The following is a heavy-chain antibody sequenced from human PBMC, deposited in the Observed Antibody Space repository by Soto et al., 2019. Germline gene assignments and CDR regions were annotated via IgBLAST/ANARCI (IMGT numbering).Heavy chain of an antibody. J-gene: IGHJ4*02. CDR3: ARGSVPSTTVPTFFLDY. D-gene: IGHD4-17*01. CDR1: GGSISSGGYY. Sequence: PSETLSLTCTVSGGSISSGGYYWSWIRKHPGKGLEWIGYIYYSGSTYYNPSLKSRVTISVDTSKNQFPLKLSSVTAADTAVYYCARGSVPSTTVPTFFLDYWGQGTLVTVSS. V-gene: IGHV4-31*03. CDR2: IYYSGST.